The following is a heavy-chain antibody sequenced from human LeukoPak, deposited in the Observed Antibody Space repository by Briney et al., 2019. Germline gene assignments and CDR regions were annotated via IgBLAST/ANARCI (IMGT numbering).Heavy chain of an antibody. V-gene: IGHV4-34*01. D-gene: IGHD3-10*01. Sequence: PSETLSLTCAVYGGSFSGYYWSWIRQPPGKGLEWIGEINHSGSTNYNPSLKSRVTISVDTSKNQFSLKLSSVTAADTAVYYCARGRGVRGVIITLDYWGQGTLVTVSS. CDR1: GGSFSGYY. J-gene: IGHJ4*02. CDR3: ARGRGVRGVIITLDY. CDR2: INHSGST.